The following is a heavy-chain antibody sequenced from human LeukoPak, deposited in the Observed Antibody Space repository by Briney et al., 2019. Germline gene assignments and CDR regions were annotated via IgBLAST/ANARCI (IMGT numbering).Heavy chain of an antibody. V-gene: IGHV7-4-1*02. D-gene: IGHD5-12*01. Sequence: GASVKVSCKASGYTFTSYAMNWVRQAPGQGLEWMGWINTNTGNPTYAQGFTGRFVFSLDTSVSTAYLQISSLKAEDTAVYYCARDNTIVATIPFDYWGQGTLVTVSS. CDR1: GYTFTSYA. CDR2: INTNTGNP. CDR3: ARDNTIVATIPFDY. J-gene: IGHJ4*02.